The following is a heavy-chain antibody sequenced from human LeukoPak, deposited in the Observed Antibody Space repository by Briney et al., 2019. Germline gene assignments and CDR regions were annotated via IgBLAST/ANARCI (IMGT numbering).Heavy chain of an antibody. CDR3: AKGGVILTGSPLDY. D-gene: IGHD3-9*01. CDR1: GFTVSSNY. J-gene: IGHJ4*02. Sequence: GGSLRLSCAASGFTVSSNYMSWVRQAPGKGLEWVSVIYSGGSTYYADSVKGRFTISRDNSKNTLYLQMNSLRAEDTAVYYCAKGGVILTGSPLDYWGQGTLVTVSS. V-gene: IGHV3-53*01. CDR2: IYSGGST.